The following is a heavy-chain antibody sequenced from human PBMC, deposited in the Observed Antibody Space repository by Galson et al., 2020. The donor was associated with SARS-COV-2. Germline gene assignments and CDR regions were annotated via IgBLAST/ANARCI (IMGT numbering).Heavy chain of an antibody. CDR3: ARGTMTTVTDYMAV. V-gene: IGHV3-48*01. Sequence: GGSLRLSCAASGFTFSSYSMNWVRQAPGKGLEWVSYISSSSSTIYYADSVKGRFTISRDNAKNSLYLQMNSLRAEDTAVYYCARGTMTTVTDYMAVWGKGTTVTISS. CDR2: ISSSSSTI. J-gene: IGHJ6*03. CDR1: GFTFSSYS. D-gene: IGHD4-17*01.